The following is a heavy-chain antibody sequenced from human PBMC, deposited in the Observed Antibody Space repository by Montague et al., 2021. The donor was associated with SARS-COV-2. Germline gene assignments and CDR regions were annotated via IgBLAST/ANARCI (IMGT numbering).Heavy chain of an antibody. J-gene: IGHJ3*01. CDR2: VFSGGNS. CDR3: VRDLYCRSTACIGNAFDV. CDR1: DAFITSHY. V-gene: IGHV4-59*11. D-gene: IGHD2-2*01. Sequence: SETLSLTCTVSDAFITSHYWSWIRQPPGKGLEWIGNVFSGGNSKYKPSLKSRVTLSVDTPKNQFSLKLTSVTTADTALYYCVRDLYCRSTACIGNAFDVWGQGTMVSVFS.